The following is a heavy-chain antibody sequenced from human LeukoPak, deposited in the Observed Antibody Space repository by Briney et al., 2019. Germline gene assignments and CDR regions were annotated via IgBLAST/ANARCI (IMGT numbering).Heavy chain of an antibody. V-gene: IGHV3-30-3*01. J-gene: IGHJ4*02. CDR3: ARGGYYYDSSGSFDY. CDR1: GFTFSSYA. Sequence: GGSLRLSCAASGFTFSSYAIYWVRQAPGKGLEWVAVISHDGSNKYYADSVKGRFTISRDNSKNTLYLQMNSLRAEDTAVYYCARGGYYYDSSGSFDYWGPGTLVTVSS. CDR2: ISHDGSNK. D-gene: IGHD3-22*01.